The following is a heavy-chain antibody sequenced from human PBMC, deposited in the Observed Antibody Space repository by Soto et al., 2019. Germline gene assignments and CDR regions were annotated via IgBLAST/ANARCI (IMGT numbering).Heavy chain of an antibody. J-gene: IGHJ6*02. V-gene: IGHV3-30*03. CDR1: GFTFSSYG. CDR2: ISYDGSNK. Sequence: QVQLVESGGGVVQPGRSLRLSCAASGFTFSSYGMHWVRQAPGKGLEWVAIISYDGSNKYYADSVKGRFTISRDNSKNTLYLQMNSLRAEDTAVYYCATVAAAGTSVYYYGVDVWGQGTTVTVSS. CDR3: ATVAAAGTSVYYYGVDV. D-gene: IGHD6-13*01.